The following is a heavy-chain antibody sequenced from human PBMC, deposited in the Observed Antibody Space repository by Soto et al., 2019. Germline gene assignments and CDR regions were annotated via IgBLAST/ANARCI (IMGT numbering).Heavy chain of an antibody. CDR2: ISSSSSYI. V-gene: IGHV3-21*01. J-gene: IGHJ4*02. CDR1: GFTFSSYS. D-gene: IGHD3-3*01. Sequence: GGSLRLSCAASGFTFSSYSMNWVRQAPGKGLEWVSSISSSSSYIYYADSVKGRFTISRDNAKNSLYLQMNSLRAEDTAVDYCARDSAFGYFDYWGQGTLVTVSS. CDR3: ARDSAFGYFDY.